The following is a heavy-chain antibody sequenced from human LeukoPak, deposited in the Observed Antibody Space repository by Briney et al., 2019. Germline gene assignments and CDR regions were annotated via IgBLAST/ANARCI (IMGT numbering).Heavy chain of an antibody. CDR3: ARDSYSGSSDY. CDR2: INPSGGST. J-gene: IGHJ4*02. CDR1: GYTFTSYC. D-gene: IGHD1-26*01. V-gene: IGHV1-46*01. Sequence: ASVKVSCKASGYTFTSYCMHWVRQAPGQGLEWMGIINPSGGSTSYAQKFQGRVTMTRDMSTSTVYMELSSLRSEDTAVYYCARDSYSGSSDYWGQGTLVTVSS.